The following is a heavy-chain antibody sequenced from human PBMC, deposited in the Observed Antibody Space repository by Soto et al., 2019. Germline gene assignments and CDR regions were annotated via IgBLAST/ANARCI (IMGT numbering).Heavy chain of an antibody. J-gene: IGHJ6*02. D-gene: IGHD3-3*01. CDR1: GYSFTRHD. V-gene: IGHV1-8*01. CDR2: INPSSGNT. Sequence: QVQLLQSGAEVKKPGASVKVSCKASGYSFTRHDINWVRQAPGQGLELMVWINPSSGNTGYAQRCLGRLTMTSDTSTSTAYMELSGLKSEDTALYYCARECILFSGVIVFYGMDVWGQGTTVTVPS. CDR3: ARECILFSGVIVFYGMDV.